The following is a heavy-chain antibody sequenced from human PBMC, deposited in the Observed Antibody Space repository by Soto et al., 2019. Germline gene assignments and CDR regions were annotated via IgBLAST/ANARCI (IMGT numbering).Heavy chain of an antibody. CDR2: MSYRGNA. D-gene: IGHD3-9*01. V-gene: IGHV4-39*01. CDR1: YGSIKGLKDC. J-gene: IGHJ4*02. CDR3: AILEGLAAIRYFLDF. Sequence: VFYGSIKGLKDCCIFKSHPPGKGLEWIRSMSYRGNAYYTLSLQPRVTISLDKSKSQFSLKLNSVTAADSAVYFFAILEGLAAIRYFLDFWGPGSLVTVSS.